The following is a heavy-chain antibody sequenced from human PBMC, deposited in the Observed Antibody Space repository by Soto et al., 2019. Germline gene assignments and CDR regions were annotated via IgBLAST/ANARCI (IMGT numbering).Heavy chain of an antibody. V-gene: IGHV3-30*04. CDR2: ISYDGTNK. J-gene: IGHJ4*01. D-gene: IGHD6-19*01. Sequence: GGSLRLSCAASGFMFSAYAMLWVRQAPGKGLEWVAAISYDGTNKYYADSIKGRFTISRDNSANTLFLQVNSLRREDTAMYYCARDPSPYTSGWYGIDFWGQGTLVTVSS. CDR3: ARDPSPYTSGWYGIDF. CDR1: GFMFSAYA.